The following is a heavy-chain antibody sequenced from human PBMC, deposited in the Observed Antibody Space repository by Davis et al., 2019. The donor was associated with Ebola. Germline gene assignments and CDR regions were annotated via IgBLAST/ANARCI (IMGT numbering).Heavy chain of an antibody. Sequence: GESLKISCAASGFTFSSYAMHWVRQAPGKGLEWVAVISYDGSNKYYADSVKGRFTISRDNSKNTLYLQMNSLRAEDTAVYYCARGNGYYTRDFDYWGQGTLVTVSS. D-gene: IGHD3-3*01. CDR1: GFTFSSYA. J-gene: IGHJ4*02. CDR2: ISYDGSNK. V-gene: IGHV3-30-3*01. CDR3: ARGNGYYTRDFDY.